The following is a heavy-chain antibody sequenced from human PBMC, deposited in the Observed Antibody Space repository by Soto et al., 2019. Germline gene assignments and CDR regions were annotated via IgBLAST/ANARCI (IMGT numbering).Heavy chain of an antibody. Sequence: APVKVSCKASGYTFPNYYMHWVRQAPGQGLEWIGIINPNSGTTNYAQRFQGRVTMTRDTSTSTVYMDLSSLRSEDTAVYYCARDRDWDSSGWYLDYWGQGTLVTVSS. J-gene: IGHJ4*02. CDR2: INPNSGTT. CDR1: GYTFPNYY. D-gene: IGHD6-19*01. CDR3: ARDRDWDSSGWYLDY. V-gene: IGHV1-46*03.